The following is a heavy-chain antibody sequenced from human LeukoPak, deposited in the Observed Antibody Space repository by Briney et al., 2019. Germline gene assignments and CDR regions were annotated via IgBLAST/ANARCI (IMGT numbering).Heavy chain of an antibody. CDR3: AGFVAYSNSYGMDV. D-gene: IGHD4-11*01. CDR2: INHSGST. J-gene: IGHJ6*02. CDR1: GGSFSGYY. Sequence: SETLSLTCAVYGGSFSGYYWSWIRQPPGKGLEWIGEINHSGSTNYNPSLKSRVTISVDTSKNQFSLKLSSVTAADTAVYYCAGFVAYSNSYGMDVWGQGTTVTVSS. V-gene: IGHV4-34*01.